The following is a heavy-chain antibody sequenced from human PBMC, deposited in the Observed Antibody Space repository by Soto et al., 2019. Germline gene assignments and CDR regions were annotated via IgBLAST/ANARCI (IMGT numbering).Heavy chain of an antibody. CDR3: ARITLGYYYYGMDV. Sequence: SETNCVTSSVADGYIGSFGWSWIRQHPGKGLEWIGYIYYSGSTNYNPSLKSRVTISVDTSKNQFSLKLSSVTAADTAVYYCARITLGYYYYGMDVWGQGTTVTVSS. CDR2: IYYSGST. V-gene: IGHV4-59*01. CDR1: DGYIGSFG. D-gene: IGHD3-16*01. J-gene: IGHJ6*02.